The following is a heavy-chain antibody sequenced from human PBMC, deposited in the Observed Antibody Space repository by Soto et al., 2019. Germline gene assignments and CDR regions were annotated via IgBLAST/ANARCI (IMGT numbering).Heavy chain of an antibody. Sequence: SETLSLTCTVSGGSISSSIYYWGWIRQPPGKGLEWIGSIYYSGSTYYNPSLKSRVTISVDTSKNQFSLKLSSVTAADTAVYYCFTFGGVIAVFDYWGQGTLVTVSS. J-gene: IGHJ4*02. CDR3: FTFGGVIAVFDY. V-gene: IGHV4-39*01. CDR2: IYYSGST. CDR1: GGSISSSIYY. D-gene: IGHD3-16*02.